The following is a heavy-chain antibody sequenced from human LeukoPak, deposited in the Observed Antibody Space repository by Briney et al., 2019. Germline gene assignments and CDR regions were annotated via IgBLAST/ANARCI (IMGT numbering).Heavy chain of an antibody. Sequence: GESLKISCKGSGYSFTSYWIGWVRQMPGKGLEWMGIIYPGDSDTRYSPSFQGQVTISADKSISTAYLQWSSLKASDSAMYYCARLRSGDYSSRRGAFDIWGQGTMVTVSS. V-gene: IGHV5-51*01. J-gene: IGHJ3*02. D-gene: IGHD6-19*01. CDR1: GYSFTSYW. CDR3: ARLRSGDYSSRRGAFDI. CDR2: IYPGDSDT.